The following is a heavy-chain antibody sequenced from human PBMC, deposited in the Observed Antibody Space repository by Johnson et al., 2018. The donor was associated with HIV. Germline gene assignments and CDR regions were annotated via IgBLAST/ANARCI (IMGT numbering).Heavy chain of an antibody. D-gene: IGHD6-19*01. CDR2: FGTAGAT. V-gene: IGHV3-66*01. J-gene: IGHJ3*02. CDR3: ARDQRSSGLNDQTDAFDI. Sequence: VQLVESGGGLVQPGGSLRLSCAASGITVGTNYMSWVRQAPGKGLEWVSTFGTAGATCYPGSVKGRFAISRDNSKNTLYLQMNSLRVEDTDVYYCARDQRSSGLNDQTDAFDIWGQGTMVTVSS. CDR1: GITVGTNY.